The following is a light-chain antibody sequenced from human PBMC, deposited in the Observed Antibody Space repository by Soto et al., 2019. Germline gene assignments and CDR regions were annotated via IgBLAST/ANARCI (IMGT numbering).Light chain of an antibody. V-gene: IGLV1-47*02. Sequence: QSVLTQSPSASGTPGQRVTISCSGQNSNIGTYYAYWYQHLPGAAPKLLIYSTNLRPSGVPDRFSGSKSGNTASLTISGLQAEDEADYYCCSYAGNYIFGVFGTGTKVTVL. CDR3: CSYAGNYIFGV. CDR2: STN. CDR1: NSNIGTYY. J-gene: IGLJ1*01.